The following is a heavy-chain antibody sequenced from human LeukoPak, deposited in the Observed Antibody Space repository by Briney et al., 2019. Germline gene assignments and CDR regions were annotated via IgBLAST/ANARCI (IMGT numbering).Heavy chain of an antibody. Sequence: ASVKVSCKASGYTFSSYGISWVRQAPGQGLQWMGWISAYNGNTDYAQKYQGRVTMTTDTSTSTAYMELRSLRSDDTAVYYCAREEPTFGSGSYSSYWGQGTLVTVSS. CDR2: ISAYNGNT. D-gene: IGHD3-10*01. V-gene: IGHV1-18*01. J-gene: IGHJ4*02. CDR1: GYTFSSYG. CDR3: AREEPTFGSGSYSSY.